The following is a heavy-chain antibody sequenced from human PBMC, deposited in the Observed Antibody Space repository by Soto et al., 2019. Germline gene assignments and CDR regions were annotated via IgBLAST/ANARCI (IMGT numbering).Heavy chain of an antibody. CDR2: LTGSGDYT. CDR1: GFTFSSYA. D-gene: IGHD4-17*01. Sequence: PGGSLRLSCAASGFTFSSYAMTWVRQAPGKGLEWVSGLTGSGDYTKYADSVKGRFTISRDNAKNTLYLQMNSLRAEDTAVYYCAKDPNGDYIGAFDFWGQGTMVTVSS. CDR3: AKDPNGDYIGAFDF. V-gene: IGHV3-23*01. J-gene: IGHJ3*01.